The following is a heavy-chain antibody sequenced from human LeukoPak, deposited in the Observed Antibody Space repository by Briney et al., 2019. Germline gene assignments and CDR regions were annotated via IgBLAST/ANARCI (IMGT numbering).Heavy chain of an antibody. CDR2: TNWNGGST. CDR1: GFTFDDYG. V-gene: IGHV3-20*04. J-gene: IGHJ6*03. Sequence: PGGSLRLSCAASGFTFDDYGMSWVRQAPGKGLEWVSGTNWNGGSTGYADSVKGRFTISRDNAKNSLYLQMNSLRAEDTALYYCARGGADIVVVPAATGYYYYMDVWGKGTTVTVSS. D-gene: IGHD2-2*01. CDR3: ARGGADIVVVPAATGYYYYMDV.